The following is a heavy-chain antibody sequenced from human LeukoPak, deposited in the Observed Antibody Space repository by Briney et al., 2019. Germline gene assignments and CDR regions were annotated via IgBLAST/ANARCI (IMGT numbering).Heavy chain of an antibody. CDR1: GGSVSSYY. D-gene: IGHD1-26*01. J-gene: IGHJ4*02. CDR2: IYYTGSS. CDR3: VRALVGATRGFDY. V-gene: IGHV4-59*02. Sequence: SETLSLTCTVSGGSVSSYYWSWLRQSPGKGLEWIGYIYYTGSSNYNPSLTSRVTISLHTSKNQFSLKLSSVTAADTAVYYCVRALVGATRGFDYWGQGTLVTVSS.